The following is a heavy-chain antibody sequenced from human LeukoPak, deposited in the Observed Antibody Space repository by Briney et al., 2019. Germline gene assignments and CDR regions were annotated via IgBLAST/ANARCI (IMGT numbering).Heavy chain of an antibody. D-gene: IGHD5-12*01. CDR3: AKGYSGYDSDFDY. V-gene: IGHV3-23*01. J-gene: IGHJ4*02. CDR2: IGGSGIGT. Sequence: GGSLRLSCAASGFTFSRYAMSWVRQAPGKGLEWVSAIGGSGIGTYYADSVKGRFTISRDNSKTTLYLQMNSLRAEDTAVYYCAKGYSGYDSDFDYWGQGTLVTVSS. CDR1: GFTFSRYA.